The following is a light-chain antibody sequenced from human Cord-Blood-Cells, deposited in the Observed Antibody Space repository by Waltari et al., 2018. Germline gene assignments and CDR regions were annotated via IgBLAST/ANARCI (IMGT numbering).Light chain of an antibody. J-gene: IGLJ3*02. Sequence: QSALTQPASVSGSPGQSITISCTGTSSDVGGYNFVSWYQQPPGKAPKRMIYDVSNRPSGVSNRFSGSKSGNTASLTISGLQAEDEADYYCSSYTSSSTWVFGGGTKLTVL. CDR1: SSDVGGYNF. CDR3: SSYTSSSTWV. V-gene: IGLV2-14*01. CDR2: DVS.